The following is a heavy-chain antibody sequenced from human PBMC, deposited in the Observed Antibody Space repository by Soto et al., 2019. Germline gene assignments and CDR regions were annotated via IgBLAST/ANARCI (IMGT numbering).Heavy chain of an antibody. Sequence: SETLSLTCTVSGGSISSGDYYWSWIRQPPGKGLEWIGYIYYSGSTYYNPSLKSRVTISVDTSKNQFSLKLSSVTAADTAVYYCARGNWNFRGNWFDPWGQGTLVTVSS. CDR2: IYYSGST. J-gene: IGHJ5*02. CDR3: ARGNWNFRGNWFDP. V-gene: IGHV4-30-4*01. D-gene: IGHD1-7*01. CDR1: GGSISSGDYY.